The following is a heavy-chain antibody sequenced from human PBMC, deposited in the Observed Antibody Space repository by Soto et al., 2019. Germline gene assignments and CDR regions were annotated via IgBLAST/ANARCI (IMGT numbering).Heavy chain of an antibody. CDR3: ARGGRSGSNFDY. CDR1: SGSVSSGSYY. V-gene: IGHV4-61*01. D-gene: IGHD3-16*01. Sequence: QVQLQESGPGLVKPSEALSLTCTVSSGSVSSGSYYWHWIRLPPGKALEWIGYIYYNGGTNYNPSLKSRVSMSIDTSKNQFSLKLSSVTAADTAVYYCARGGRSGSNFDYWGQGTLVSVSS. J-gene: IGHJ4*02. CDR2: IYYNGGT.